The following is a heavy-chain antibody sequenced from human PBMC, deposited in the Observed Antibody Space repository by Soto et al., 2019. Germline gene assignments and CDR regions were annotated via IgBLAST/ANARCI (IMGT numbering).Heavy chain of an antibody. V-gene: IGHV1-24*01. CDR1: GYTLTELS. CDR3: ATFLMGWEYATRDYYYGMDV. CDR2: FDPEDGET. J-gene: IGHJ6*02. D-gene: IGHD1-26*01. Sequence: ASVKVSCKVSGYTLTELSMHWVRQAPGKGLEWMGGFDPEDGETIYAQKFQGRVTMTEDTSTDTVYMELSSLRSEDTAVYYCATFLMGWEYATRDYYYGMDVWGQGTTVTVSS.